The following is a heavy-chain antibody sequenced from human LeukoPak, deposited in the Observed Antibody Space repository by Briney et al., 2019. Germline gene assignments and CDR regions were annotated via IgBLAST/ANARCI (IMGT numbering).Heavy chain of an antibody. CDR2: ISGYTGNT. V-gene: IGHV1-18*01. Sequence: GASVKVSCKASGYSFTSYGVNWVRQSPGQGREWLGGISGYTGNTDCAQKFQGRVTMTTDTSATTAYMALRSLRSDDTAVYYCARAPRVASTNRFDYWGQGTLVTVSS. J-gene: IGHJ4*02. CDR1: GYSFTSYG. D-gene: IGHD2-8*01. CDR3: ARAPRVASTNRFDY.